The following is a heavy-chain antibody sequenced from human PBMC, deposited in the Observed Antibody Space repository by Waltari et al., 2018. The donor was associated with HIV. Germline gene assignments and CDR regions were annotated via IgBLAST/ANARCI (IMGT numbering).Heavy chain of an antibody. Sequence: QVQLVESGGGVVQPGKSLRLSCAASGFTFQEYAMTWVRQAPGKGLEWVTVISSDGSNQYYADSVKGRFTISRDNSKNTLSLQMNSLKTEDTAVYYCAKDAYGGHPKNWFDSWGQGTLVTVSS. V-gene: IGHV3-30*18. D-gene: IGHD3-10*01. CDR2: ISSDGSNQ. J-gene: IGHJ5*01. CDR1: GFTFQEYA. CDR3: AKDAYGGHPKNWFDS.